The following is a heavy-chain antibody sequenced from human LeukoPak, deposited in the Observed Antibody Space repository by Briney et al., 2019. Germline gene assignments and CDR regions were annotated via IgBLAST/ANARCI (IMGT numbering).Heavy chain of an antibody. CDR3: ARACSSTSCKGAYYYGMDV. V-gene: IGHV5-10-1*01. Sequence: GESLKISCKGSGYSFTNYWIGWVRQMPGKGLEWMGKIDPSDSYTNYSPSFQGHVTISADKSISTAYLQWSSLKASDTAMYYCARACSSTSCKGAYYYGMDVWGQGTTVTVSS. J-gene: IGHJ6*02. CDR1: GYSFTNYW. D-gene: IGHD2-2*01. CDR2: IDPSDSYT.